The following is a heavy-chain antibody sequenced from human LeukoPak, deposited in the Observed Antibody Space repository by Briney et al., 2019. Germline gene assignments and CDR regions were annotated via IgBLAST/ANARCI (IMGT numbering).Heavy chain of an antibody. CDR3: ARGLTFTFGGVIVSSYDAFDI. CDR1: GGSFSGYY. CDR2: INHSGST. J-gene: IGHJ3*02. Sequence: ASETLSLTCAVYGGSFSGYYWSWIRQPPGKGLEWIGEINHSGSTNYNPSLKSRVTISVDTSKNQFSLKLSSVTAADTAVYYCARGLTFTFGGVIVSSYDAFDIWGQGTMVTVSS. V-gene: IGHV4-34*01. D-gene: IGHD3-16*02.